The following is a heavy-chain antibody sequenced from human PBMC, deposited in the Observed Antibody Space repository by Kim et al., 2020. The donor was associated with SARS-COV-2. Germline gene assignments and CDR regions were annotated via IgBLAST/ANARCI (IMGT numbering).Heavy chain of an antibody. Sequence: YYADSVQGRFTISRDNSKSTLYLQMSSLRADDTAVYYCASLVGTTSDFDYWGQGTLVTVSS. J-gene: IGHJ4*02. CDR3: ASLVGTTSDFDY. D-gene: IGHD1-26*01. V-gene: IGHV3-23*05.